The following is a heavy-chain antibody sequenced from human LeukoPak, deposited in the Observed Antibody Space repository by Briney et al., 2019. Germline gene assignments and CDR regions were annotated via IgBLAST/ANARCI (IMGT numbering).Heavy chain of an antibody. J-gene: IGHJ4*02. V-gene: IGHV4-34*01. D-gene: IGHD6-19*01. CDR2: INHSGST. CDR3: ARGPYSSAYTFNY. Sequence: SETLSLTCAVYGGSFSGYYWSWIRQPPGKGLEWIGEINHSGSTNYNPSLKSRVTMSVDTSKNQFSLKLGSVTAADTAVYYCARGPYSSAYTFNYWGQGTLVTVSS. CDR1: GGSFSGYY.